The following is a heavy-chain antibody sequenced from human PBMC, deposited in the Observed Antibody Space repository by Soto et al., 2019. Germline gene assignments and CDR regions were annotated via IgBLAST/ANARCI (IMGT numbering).Heavy chain of an antibody. V-gene: IGHV3-33*01. CDR3: SRDNYGGNSRFEY. Sequence: GGSLRLSCAASGFTFSNYGMHWVRQAPGKGLEWVAVIWYGGSDKYYANSVKGRFTISRDNSKNTLYLQMNSLRAEDTAVYYCSRDNYGGNSRFEYWGQGTLVTVSS. J-gene: IGHJ4*02. D-gene: IGHD4-17*01. CDR2: IWYGGSDK. CDR1: GFTFSNYG.